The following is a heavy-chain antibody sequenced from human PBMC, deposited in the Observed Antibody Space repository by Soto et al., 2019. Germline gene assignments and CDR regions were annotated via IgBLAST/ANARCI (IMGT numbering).Heavy chain of an antibody. CDR2: IKQDGSEK. CDR1: GFTFSSYW. Sequence: GGSLRLSCAASGFTFSSYWMSWVRQAPGKGLEWVANIKQDGSEKYYVDSVKGRFTISRDNAKNSLYLQMNSLRAEDTAVYYCARDDGTPYYDILTGYPEPYYYYGMDVWGQGTTVTVSS. D-gene: IGHD3-9*01. J-gene: IGHJ6*02. V-gene: IGHV3-7*05. CDR3: ARDDGTPYYDILTGYPEPYYYYGMDV.